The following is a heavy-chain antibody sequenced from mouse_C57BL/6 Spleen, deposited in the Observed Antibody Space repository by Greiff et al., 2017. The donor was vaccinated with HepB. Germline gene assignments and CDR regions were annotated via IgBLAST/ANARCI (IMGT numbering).Heavy chain of an antibody. D-gene: IGHD4-1*01. CDR2: IDPSDSET. V-gene: IGHV1-52*01. CDR1: GYTFTSYW. Sequence: QVQLQQPGAELVRPGSSVKLSCKASGYTFTSYWMHWVKQRPIQGLEWIGNIDPSDSETHYNQKFKDKATLTVDKSSSTAYMQLSSLTSEDSAVYYCARRAGTPFDSAMDYWGQGTSVTVSS. J-gene: IGHJ4*01. CDR3: ARRAGTPFDSAMDY.